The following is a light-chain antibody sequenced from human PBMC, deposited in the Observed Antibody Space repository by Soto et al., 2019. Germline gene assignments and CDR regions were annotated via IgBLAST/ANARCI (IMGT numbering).Light chain of an antibody. CDR3: KAYAGSNTYV. V-gene: IGLV2-8*01. CDR2: EVV. Sequence: QSVLTQPPSASGSPGQSVTISCTGTKNDIGVYDFVSWYQHHPGKAPRLIIYEVVQRPSGVPDRFSGSKSGNTASLTVSGLQAGDEADYFCKAYAGSNTYVFGSGNKATVL. J-gene: IGLJ1*01. CDR1: KNDIGVYDF.